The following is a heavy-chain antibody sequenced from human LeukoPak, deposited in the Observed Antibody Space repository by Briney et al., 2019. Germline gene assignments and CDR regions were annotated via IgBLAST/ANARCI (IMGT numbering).Heavy chain of an antibody. V-gene: IGHV3-48*01. Sequence: GGSLRLSCAASGFTFSSYSMNWVRQAPGKGLEWVPYISSRSSTIYYADSVKGRFTISRDNAKNSLYLQMNSLRAEDTAVYYCARDGYYYGSGSYYKVDFDYWGQGTLVTVSS. J-gene: IGHJ4*02. CDR1: GFTFSSYS. CDR2: ISSRSSTI. D-gene: IGHD3-10*01. CDR3: ARDGYYYGSGSYYKVDFDY.